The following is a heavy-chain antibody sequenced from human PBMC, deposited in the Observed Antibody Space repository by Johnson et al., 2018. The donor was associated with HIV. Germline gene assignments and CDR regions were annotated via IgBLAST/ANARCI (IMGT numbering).Heavy chain of an antibody. D-gene: IGHD6-19*01. J-gene: IGHJ3*01. CDR2: IRYDGSNK. CDR1: GFTFSSYG. CDR3: ARRAYTSGWYAAFDL. Sequence: QVQLVESGGGVVQPGRSLRLSCAASGFTFSSYGMHWVRQAPGKGLEWVPLIRYDGSNKYYADSVKGRLTMSRDNSKNTLYLQMHRLRAEDTAVYNCARRAYTSGWYAAFDLWGQGTMVTVSS. V-gene: IGHV3-33*08.